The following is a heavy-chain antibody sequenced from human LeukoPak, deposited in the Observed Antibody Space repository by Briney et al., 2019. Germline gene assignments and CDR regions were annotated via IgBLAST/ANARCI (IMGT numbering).Heavy chain of an antibody. CDR2: IYYSGST. CDR3: ARTYYDFWSGYSPFDY. Sequence: SQTLSLTCTVSGGSISSGGYYWSWIRRHPGKGLEWIGYIYYSGSTYYNPSLKSRVTISVDTSKNQFSLKLSSVTAADTAVYYCARTYYDFWSGYSPFDYWGQGTLVTVSS. J-gene: IGHJ4*02. V-gene: IGHV4-31*03. D-gene: IGHD3-3*01. CDR1: GGSISSGGYY.